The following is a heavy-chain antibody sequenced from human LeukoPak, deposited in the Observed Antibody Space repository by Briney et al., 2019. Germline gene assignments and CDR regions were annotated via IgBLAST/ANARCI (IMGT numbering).Heavy chain of an antibody. V-gene: IGHV3-7*01. Sequence: QSGGSLRLSCAASGFTFSLYWMSWVRQAPGKGLEWVANIKQDGSEKYYVDSVKGRFAISRDNAKNSLYLQMNSLRAEDMTVYYCARCKARYDYVWRSYRYDYYYYMDVWGKGTTVFVSS. CDR3: ARCKARYDYVWRSYRYDYYYYMDV. CDR1: GFTFSLYW. J-gene: IGHJ6*03. CDR2: IKQDGSEK. D-gene: IGHD3-16*02.